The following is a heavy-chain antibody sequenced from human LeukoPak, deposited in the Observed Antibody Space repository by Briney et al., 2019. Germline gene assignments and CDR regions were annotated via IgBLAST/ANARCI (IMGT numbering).Heavy chain of an antibody. Sequence: GGSLRLSCAASGFTFSSYAMSWVRQAPGKGLEWVSAISGSGGSTYYADSVKGRFTISRDNSKNTLYLQMNSLRAEDTAVYYCAKDLHIVVVTAIRYLDYWGQGTLVTVSS. D-gene: IGHD2-21*02. CDR2: ISGSGGST. CDR3: AKDLHIVVVTAIRYLDY. V-gene: IGHV3-23*01. J-gene: IGHJ4*02. CDR1: GFTFSSYA.